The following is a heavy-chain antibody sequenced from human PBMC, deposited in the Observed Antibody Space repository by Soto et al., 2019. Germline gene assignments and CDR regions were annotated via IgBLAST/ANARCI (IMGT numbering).Heavy chain of an antibody. V-gene: IGHV5-51*01. CDR3: ARHNTLWFGGLNPYYYYGMDV. D-gene: IGHD3-10*01. CDR2: IYPGDSDT. Sequence: GESLKISCKGSGYSFTSYWIGWVRQMPGKGLEWMGIIYPGDSDTRYSPSFQGQVTISADKSIGTAYLQWSSLKASDTAMYYCARHNTLWFGGLNPYYYYGMDVWGQGTTVTVSS. CDR1: GYSFTSYW. J-gene: IGHJ6*02.